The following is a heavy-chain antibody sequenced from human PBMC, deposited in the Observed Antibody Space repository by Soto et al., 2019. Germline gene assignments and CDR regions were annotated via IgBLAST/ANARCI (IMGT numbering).Heavy chain of an antibody. J-gene: IGHJ6*02. Sequence: ASVKVSCKASGYTFTSYAMHWVRQAPGQRLEWMGWINAGNGNTKYSQKFQGRVTITRDTSASTAYMELSSLRSEDTAVYYCARDPIIAVAGDPDYYYYGMDVWGQGTTVIVSS. V-gene: IGHV1-3*01. CDR3: ARDPIIAVAGDPDYYYYGMDV. D-gene: IGHD6-19*01. CDR1: GYTFTSYA. CDR2: INAGNGNT.